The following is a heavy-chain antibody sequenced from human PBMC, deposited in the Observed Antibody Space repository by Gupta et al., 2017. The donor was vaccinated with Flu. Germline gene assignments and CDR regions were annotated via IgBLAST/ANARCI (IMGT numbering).Heavy chain of an antibody. V-gene: IGHV3-11*01. CDR3: ARAMKVVPAAADY. Sequence: QVQLVESGGGLVKPGGSLRLSCAASEFTFNDFYMSWIRQAPGKGLQWISYINGGGDYMYYADSVKGRFTSSRDNARNSLYLQMSSLRAEDTAVYYCARAMKVVPAAADYWGQGTLVTVSS. CDR2: INGGGDYM. CDR1: EFTFNDFY. J-gene: IGHJ4*02. D-gene: IGHD2-2*01.